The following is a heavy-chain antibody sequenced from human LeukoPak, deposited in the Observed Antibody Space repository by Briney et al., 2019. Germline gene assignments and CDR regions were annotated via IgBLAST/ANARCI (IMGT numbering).Heavy chain of an antibody. V-gene: IGHV3-21*01. CDR1: RFTFSSYS. CDR2: ISSSSSYI. CDR3: AREGAWVQLLGYYYYGMDV. Sequence: GGSLRLSCAASRFTFSSYSMNWVRQAPGKGLEWVSSISSSSSYIYYADSVKGRFTISRDNAKNSLYLQMNSLRAEDTAVYYCAREGAWVQLLGYYYYGMDVWGQGTTVTVSS. D-gene: IGHD1-1*01. J-gene: IGHJ6*02.